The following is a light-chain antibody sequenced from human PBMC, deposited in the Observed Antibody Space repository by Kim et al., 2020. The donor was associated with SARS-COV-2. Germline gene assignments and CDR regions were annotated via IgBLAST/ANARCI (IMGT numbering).Light chain of an antibody. CDR2: AAS. V-gene: IGKV3-20*01. CDR3: QQYGSSPYT. CDR1: QSVSSSY. Sequence: EIVLTQSPGTLSLSPGERATLSCRASQSVSSSYLAWYQQKPGQAPRLLIYAASSRATGIPDRFSGSGSGTDFTITISRLEPEDFAVYYCQQYGSSPYTFGQGTKLEIK. J-gene: IGKJ2*01.